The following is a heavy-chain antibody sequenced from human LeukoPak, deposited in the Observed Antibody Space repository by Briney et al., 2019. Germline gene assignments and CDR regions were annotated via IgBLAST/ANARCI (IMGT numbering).Heavy chain of an antibody. D-gene: IGHD1-26*01. CDR2: IGGNSRSI. J-gene: IGHJ3*01. Sequence: PGGSLRLSCAASGRTFSIFSMNWVRQAPGKGLEWVSSIGGNSRSIYYAESVKGRFTISRDNAKNSLYLQMSSLGAEDTAVYYCAREEDGSYGEAFQFWGQGTMVTVSS. V-gene: IGHV3-21*01. CDR3: AREEDGSYGEAFQF. CDR1: GRTFSIFS.